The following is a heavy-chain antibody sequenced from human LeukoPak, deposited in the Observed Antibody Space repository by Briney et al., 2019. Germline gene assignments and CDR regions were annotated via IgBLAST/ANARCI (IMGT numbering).Heavy chain of an antibody. J-gene: IGHJ6*04. CDR2: ISAYNGNP. CDR3: ARGVVRGVTSYYYYGMDV. V-gene: IGHV1-18*04. CDR1: GYTFTSYG. Sequence: ASVKVSCKASGYTFTSYGISWVRQAPGQGLEWMGWISAYNGNPNYAQKLQGRVTMTTDTSTSTAYMELRSLRSDDTAVYYCARGVVRGVTSYYYYGMDVWGKGTTVTVSS. D-gene: IGHD3-10*01.